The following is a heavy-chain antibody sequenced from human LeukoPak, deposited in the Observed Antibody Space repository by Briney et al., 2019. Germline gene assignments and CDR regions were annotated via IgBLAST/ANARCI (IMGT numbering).Heavy chain of an antibody. J-gene: IGHJ4*02. CDR3: AGRIEYYFDY. CDR2: IIPIFGTA. D-gene: IGHD1-26*01. V-gene: IGHV1-69*13. CDR1: GGTFSSYA. Sequence: ASVEVSCKASGGTFSSYAISWVRQAPGQGLEWMGGIIPIFGTANYAQKFQGRVTITADESTSTAYMELSSLRSEDTAVYYCAGRIEYYFDYWGQGTLVTVSS.